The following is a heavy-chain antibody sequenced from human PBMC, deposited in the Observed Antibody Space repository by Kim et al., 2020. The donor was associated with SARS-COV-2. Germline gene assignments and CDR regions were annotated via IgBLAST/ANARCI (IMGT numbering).Heavy chain of an antibody. CDR3: ATHRVVVTTKANFDY. Sequence: ASVKVSCKVSGYTLTELSMHWVRQAPGKGLEWMGGFDPEDGETIYAQTFQGRVTMTEDTSTDTAYMELSSLRSEDTAVYYCATHRVVVTTKANFDYWGQGTLGTVSS. V-gene: IGHV1-24*01. CDR1: GYTLTELS. CDR2: FDPEDGET. J-gene: IGHJ4*02. D-gene: IGHD3-22*01.